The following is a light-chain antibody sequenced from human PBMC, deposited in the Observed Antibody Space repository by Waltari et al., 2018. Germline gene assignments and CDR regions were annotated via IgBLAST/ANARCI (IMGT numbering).Light chain of an antibody. J-gene: IGKJ1*01. CDR3: QQYDDWPRT. CDR1: QNINHN. V-gene: IGKV3-15*01. Sequence: EIVMTQSPGTLSVSPGESATLSCRAHQNINHNLAWYHQRPGQAPRLVVYGVSTRAAGSPRRFSCRGSGTEFTLTISSMQSEDFGVYYCQQYDDWPRTFGQGTKVEIK. CDR2: GVS.